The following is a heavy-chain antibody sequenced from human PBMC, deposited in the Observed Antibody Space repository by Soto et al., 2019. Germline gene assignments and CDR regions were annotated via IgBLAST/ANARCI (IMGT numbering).Heavy chain of an antibody. CDR2: ISYDGSNK. J-gene: IGHJ6*02. Sequence: PGGSLRLSCAASGFTFSSYAMHWVRQAPGKGLEWVAVISYDGSNKYYADSVKGRFTISRDNSKNTLYLQMNSLRAEDTAVYYCARGGGYSYGYRDYYYYGMDVWGQGTTVTVSS. CDR1: GFTFSSYA. V-gene: IGHV3-30-3*01. D-gene: IGHD5-18*01. CDR3: ARGGGYSYGYRDYYYYGMDV.